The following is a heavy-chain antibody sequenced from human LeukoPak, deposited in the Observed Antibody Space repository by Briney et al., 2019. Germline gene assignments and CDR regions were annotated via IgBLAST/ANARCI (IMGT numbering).Heavy chain of an antibody. D-gene: IGHD2-21*01. CDR1: GYILTAYD. CDR3: ARGISAGFDI. V-gene: IGHV1-2*06. CDR2: IIPNSGAT. J-gene: IGHJ3*02. Sequence: ASVKVSCKASGYILTAYDLHWVRQAPGQGLEWMGRIIPNSGATNYAQNFQGRVTLTRDTSISTAYMELSRLSPDDTAVYYCARGISAGFDIWGQGTMVTVSS.